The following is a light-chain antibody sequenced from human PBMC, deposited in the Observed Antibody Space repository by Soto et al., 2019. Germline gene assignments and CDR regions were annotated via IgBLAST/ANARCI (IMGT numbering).Light chain of an antibody. J-gene: IGKJ4*01. CDR1: QSVRSN. Sequence: EVELTQSPDILSVSPGETATLSCRASQSVRSNLAWYQQKPGQAPRLLIYGASTRATGIPARFSGSWSGREFTLTISSLQSEDFGLYYCQQYNIWPPLTFGGGTKVEIK. V-gene: IGKV3-15*01. CDR2: GAS. CDR3: QQYNIWPPLT.